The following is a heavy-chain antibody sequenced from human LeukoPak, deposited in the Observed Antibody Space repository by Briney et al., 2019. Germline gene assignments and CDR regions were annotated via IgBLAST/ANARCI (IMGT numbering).Heavy chain of an antibody. Sequence: SETLSLTCTVSGDSISSYYWSWIGQPPGKGLEWIGYIYYGGSTNYNPSLKSRVTISVDTSKNQFSLNLTSVTAADTAVYYCARDRWFDPWGQGTLVTVSS. CDR2: IYYGGST. V-gene: IGHV4-59*01. J-gene: IGHJ5*02. CDR3: ARDRWFDP. CDR1: GDSISSYY.